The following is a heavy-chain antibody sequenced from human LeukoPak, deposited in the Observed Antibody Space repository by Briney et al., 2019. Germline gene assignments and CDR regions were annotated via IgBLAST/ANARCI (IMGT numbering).Heavy chain of an antibody. J-gene: IGHJ4*02. D-gene: IGHD5-18*01. CDR2: IWYDGSNK. V-gene: IGHV3-33*01. Sequence: GGSLRPSCAASGFTFSSYGMHWVRQAPGKGLECVAVIWYDGSNKYYADSVKGRFTISRDNSKNTLYLQMNSLRAEDTAVYYCARDLDSTRGYSYGLFDYWGQGTLVTVSS. CDR1: GFTFSSYG. CDR3: ARDLDSTRGYSYGLFDY.